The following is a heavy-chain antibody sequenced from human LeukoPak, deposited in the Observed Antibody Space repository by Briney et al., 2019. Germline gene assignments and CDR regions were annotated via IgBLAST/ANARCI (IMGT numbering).Heavy chain of an antibody. D-gene: IGHD3-10*01. CDR2: ISGSGGST. Sequence: RPGGSLRLSCAASGFTFSSYAMSWVRQAPGKGLEWVSAISGSGGSTYYADSVKGRFTISRDNSKNTLYLQMNSLRAEDTAVYYCAKDQPSGYYGSGSYLYFDYWGQGTLVTVSS. CDR1: GFTFSSYA. CDR3: AKDQPSGYYGSGSYLYFDY. J-gene: IGHJ4*02. V-gene: IGHV3-23*01.